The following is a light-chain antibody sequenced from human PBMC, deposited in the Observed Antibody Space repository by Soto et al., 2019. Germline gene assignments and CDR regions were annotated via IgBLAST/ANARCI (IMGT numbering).Light chain of an antibody. CDR2: DVS. Sequence: QSVLTQPASVSGSPGQSITISCTGTISDVGGYNYVSWYQQHPGKAPKLMIFDVSNRPSGVSNRFSGSKSGYTASLTISGLQAEDEADYYCSSYTSRSTYVFGTGTKVT. CDR3: SSYTSRSTYV. CDR1: ISDVGGYNY. J-gene: IGLJ1*01. V-gene: IGLV2-14*03.